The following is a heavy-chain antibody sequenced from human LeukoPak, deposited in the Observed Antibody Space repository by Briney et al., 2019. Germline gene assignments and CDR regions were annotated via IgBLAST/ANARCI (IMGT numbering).Heavy chain of an antibody. CDR3: ARAGYYDSGGYNGHFDY. Sequence: SESLSLTCTVSGGSITNYFWTWIRQPPGKGLEWIGYIYYSGSTDYNPSLKSRVTISVDTSKNQFSLKLSSVTAADTAVYFCARAGYYDSGGYNGHFDYWGQGTLVTVSS. J-gene: IGHJ4*02. CDR1: GGSITNYF. V-gene: IGHV4-59*01. CDR2: IYYSGST. D-gene: IGHD3-22*01.